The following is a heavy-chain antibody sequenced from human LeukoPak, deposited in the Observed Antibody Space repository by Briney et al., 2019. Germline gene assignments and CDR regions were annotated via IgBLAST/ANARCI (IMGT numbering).Heavy chain of an antibody. CDR1: GFTFSSYA. Sequence: GGSLRLSCAAPGFTFSSYAMSWVRQAPGEGLEWVSAISGSGGSTYYADSVKGRFTISRDNSKNTLYLQMNSLRAEDTAVYYCAKDRYFDWLSYSPYYFDYWGQGTLVTVSS. CDR3: AKDRYFDWLSYSPYYFDY. D-gene: IGHD3-9*01. V-gene: IGHV3-23*01. J-gene: IGHJ4*02. CDR2: ISGSGGST.